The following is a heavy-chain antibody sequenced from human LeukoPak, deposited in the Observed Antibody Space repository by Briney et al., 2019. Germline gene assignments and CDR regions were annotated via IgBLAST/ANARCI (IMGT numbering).Heavy chain of an antibody. D-gene: IGHD5-18*01. CDR3: ARGARGYSYAFWDY. J-gene: IGHJ4*02. CDR2: IYSGDSDT. V-gene: IGHV5-51*01. Sequence: GESLKISCKGSGYSFTSYWIAWVRQMPGKGLEWMGIIYSGDSDTRYSPSFQGQVIISVDKSISTAYLQWSSLKASDSAMYYCARGARGYSYAFWDYWGQGTLVTVSS. CDR1: GYSFTSYW.